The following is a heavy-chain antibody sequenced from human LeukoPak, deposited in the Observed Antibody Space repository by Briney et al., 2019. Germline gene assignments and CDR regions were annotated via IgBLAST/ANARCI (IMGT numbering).Heavy chain of an antibody. D-gene: IGHD2-2*01. CDR1: GFTFSSYS. CDR2: ISSSSSYI. J-gene: IGHJ4*02. V-gene: IGHV3-21*01. Sequence: PGGSLRLSCAASGFTFSSYSMNWVRQAPGKGLEWVSSISSSSSYIYYADSVKGRFTISRDNAKNSLYLQMNSLRAEDTAVYYCARESLGYCSSTSCSHYWGQGTLVTVSS. CDR3: ARESLGYCSSTSCSHY.